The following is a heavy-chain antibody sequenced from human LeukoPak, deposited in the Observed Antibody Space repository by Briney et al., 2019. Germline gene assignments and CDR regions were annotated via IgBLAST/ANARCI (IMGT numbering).Heavy chain of an antibody. J-gene: IGHJ6*03. CDR1: GYTFTSYD. CDR3: ARGTKKYSYDSSGYPPLYYMDV. Sequence: GASVKVSCKASGYTFTSYDINWVRQATGQGLEWVGWMNPNSGNTGYAQKFQGRVTMTRNTSISTAYMELSSLRSEDTAVYYCARGTKKYSYDSSGYPPLYYMDVWGKGTTVTVSS. CDR2: MNPNSGNT. D-gene: IGHD3-22*01. V-gene: IGHV1-8*01.